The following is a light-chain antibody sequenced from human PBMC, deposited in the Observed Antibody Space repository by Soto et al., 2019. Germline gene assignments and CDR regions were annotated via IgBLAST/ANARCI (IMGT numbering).Light chain of an antibody. CDR3: QQFNSYPLT. J-gene: IGKJ4*01. CDR2: DAS. V-gene: IGKV1-13*02. Sequence: AIQLTQSPSSLSASVGDRVTITCRASQVISSALAWYQQKPGKGPKLLIYDASSLESGVPSRFSGSGSGTDFTLTISSLQPEDFATYYCQQFNSYPLTFGGGTKVDIK. CDR1: QVISSA.